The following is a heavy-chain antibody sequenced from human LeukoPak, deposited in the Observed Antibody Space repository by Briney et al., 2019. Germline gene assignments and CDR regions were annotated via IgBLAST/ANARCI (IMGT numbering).Heavy chain of an antibody. V-gene: IGHV4-34*01. CDR1: GGSFSGYY. CDR2: INHSGST. J-gene: IGHJ4*02. D-gene: IGHD3-10*01. CDR3: ARVGSRKWPSRAIRY. Sequence: SETLSLTCAVYGGSFSGYYWSWIRQPPGKGLECIGEINHSGSTNYNSSLKSRATISVDTSKNRFSLKLTSVTAADTAVYYCARVGSRKWPSRAIRYWGQGTLVTVSS.